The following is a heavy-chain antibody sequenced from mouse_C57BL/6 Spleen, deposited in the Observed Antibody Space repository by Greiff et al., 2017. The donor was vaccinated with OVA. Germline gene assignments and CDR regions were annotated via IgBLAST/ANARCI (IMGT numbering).Heavy chain of an antibody. J-gene: IGHJ2*01. D-gene: IGHD2-10*02. CDR1: GYTFTDYN. CDR3: AREAYGNWDY. Sequence: VQLKESGPELVKPGASVKMSCKASGYTFTDYNMHWVKQSHGKSLEWIGYINPNNGGTSYNQKFKGKATLTVNKSSSTAYMELRSLTSEDSAVYYCAREAYGNWDYWGQGTTLTVSS. V-gene: IGHV1-22*01. CDR2: INPNNGGT.